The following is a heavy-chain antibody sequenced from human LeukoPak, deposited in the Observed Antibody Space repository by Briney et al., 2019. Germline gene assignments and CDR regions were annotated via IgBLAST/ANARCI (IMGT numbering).Heavy chain of an antibody. D-gene: IGHD5-18*01. J-gene: IGHJ5*02. Sequence: SETLSLTCTVSGGSLSNYYWNWIRQPPGKGLEWIGYIYNSGSTKYNPSLNSRVTISIDTSKNQFSLNLSSVTAAATAVYYCTRDPRLNSNNWFGPWGQGTLVTVSS. CDR2: IYNSGST. CDR3: TRDPRLNSNNWFGP. V-gene: IGHV4-59*01. CDR1: GGSLSNYY.